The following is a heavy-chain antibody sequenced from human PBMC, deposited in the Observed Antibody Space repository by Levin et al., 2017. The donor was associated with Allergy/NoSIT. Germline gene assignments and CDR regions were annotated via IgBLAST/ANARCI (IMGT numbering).Heavy chain of an antibody. Sequence: RGSLRLSCAASGFTFSNYGIHWVRQAPGKGLEWVTFISHDGSNKYYADSVKGRFTISRDNSNHTLYLQMNSLRTEDTAVYYCVKDSIPESWGLGTLVIVSS. CDR2: ISHDGSNK. V-gene: IGHV3-30*18. J-gene: IGHJ5*02. CDR3: VKDSIPES. CDR1: GFTFSNYG. D-gene: IGHD2-2*02.